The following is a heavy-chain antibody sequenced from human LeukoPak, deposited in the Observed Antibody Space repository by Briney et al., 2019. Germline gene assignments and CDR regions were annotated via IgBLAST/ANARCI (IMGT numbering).Heavy chain of an antibody. CDR2: IRGSDGST. D-gene: IGHD2-15*01. CDR1: GLTFSSYG. J-gene: IGHJ3*02. Sequence: GGSLRLSCAASGLTFSSYGMSWVRQAPGKGLDWVSAIRGSDGSTYYADSVKGRFTISRDNSKNTLYLQMNSLRAEDTAVYYCAKMGSLFPQDAFDIWGQGTMVTVSS. V-gene: IGHV3-23*01. CDR3: AKMGSLFPQDAFDI.